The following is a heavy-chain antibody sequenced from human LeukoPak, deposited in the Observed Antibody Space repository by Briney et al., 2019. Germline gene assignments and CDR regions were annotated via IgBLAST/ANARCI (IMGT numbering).Heavy chain of an antibody. CDR1: GYTFTIYY. V-gene: IGHV1-46*01. Sequence: ASVRVSCTASGYTFTIYYMHWVRQAPGQGLEWMGIINPSGGSTSYAQKFQGRVTMTRDMSTSTVYMELSSLRSEDTAVYYCARDYYDSSGWFDPWGQGTLVTVSS. J-gene: IGHJ5*02. CDR2: INPSGGST. D-gene: IGHD3-22*01. CDR3: ARDYYDSSGWFDP.